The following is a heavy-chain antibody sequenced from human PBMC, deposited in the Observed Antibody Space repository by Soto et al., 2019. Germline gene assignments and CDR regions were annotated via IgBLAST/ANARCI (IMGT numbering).Heavy chain of an antibody. Sequence: ASVKVSFKASGYTFTSYGISWLRQAPGQGLEWMGWISTYNGNTNYAQKLQGRVTMTTDTSTSTAYMELRSLRSDDTAAYYCARESSGWYVYAYWGQGTLVTVSS. CDR1: GYTFTSYG. CDR3: ARESSGWYVYAY. J-gene: IGHJ4*02. D-gene: IGHD6-19*01. V-gene: IGHV1-18*01. CDR2: ISTYNGNT.